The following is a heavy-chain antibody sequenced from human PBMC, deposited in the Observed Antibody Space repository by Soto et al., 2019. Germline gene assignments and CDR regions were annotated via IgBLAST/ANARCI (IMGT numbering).Heavy chain of an antibody. CDR3: ARVGGGNYYYYGMDV. CDR1: GGSISSYY. Sequence: SETLSLTCTVSGGSISSYYWSWIRQPPGKGLERIGYIYYSGSTNYNPSLKSRVTISVDTSKNQFSLKLNSVTAADTAVYYCARVGGGNYYYYGMDVWGQGTTVTVSS. CDR2: IYYSGST. V-gene: IGHV4-59*01. J-gene: IGHJ6*02.